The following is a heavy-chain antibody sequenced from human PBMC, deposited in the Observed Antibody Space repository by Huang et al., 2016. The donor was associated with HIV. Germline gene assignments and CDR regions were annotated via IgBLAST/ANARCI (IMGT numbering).Heavy chain of an antibody. V-gene: IGHV3-30-3*01. Sequence: QVQLVESGGGVVQPGRSLRLSCAASGFTFSGYARHGVRQGPGKGLEWVAVISYDGSNKYYADSVKGRFTISRDKSKNTLYLQMNSLRAEDTAVYYCARGSRSNGVSSFDYWGQGTLVTVSS. CDR1: GFTFSGYA. CDR3: ARGSRSNGVSSFDY. D-gene: IGHD2-8*01. J-gene: IGHJ4*02. CDR2: ISYDGSNK.